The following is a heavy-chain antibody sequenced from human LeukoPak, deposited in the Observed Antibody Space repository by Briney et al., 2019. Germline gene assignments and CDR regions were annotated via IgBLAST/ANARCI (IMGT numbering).Heavy chain of an antibody. J-gene: IGHJ4*02. CDR2: SKNKADGYTT. V-gene: IGHV3-72*01. CDR1: GFTFSDHY. CDR3: VRVMEYSYDY. Sequence: PGGSLRLSCAASGFTFSDHYMDWVRQAPGKGLEWVGRSKNKADGYTTEYAASVKGRFIVSRDDSKKSLYLQMNSLKTEDTAMCYCVRVMEYSYDYWGQGTLVTVSS. D-gene: IGHD6-6*01.